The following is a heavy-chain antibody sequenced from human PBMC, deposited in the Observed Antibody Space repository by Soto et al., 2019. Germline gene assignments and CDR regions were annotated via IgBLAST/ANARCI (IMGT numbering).Heavy chain of an antibody. J-gene: IGHJ4*02. CDR2: ISWNSLNI. CDR3: AKGYGHSTGWHRYYFDF. CDR1: GFSFDDFG. Sequence: EVQLVEAGGGLVQPGRSLRLSCAASGFSFDDFGMHWVRQAPGKGLEWVSGISWNSLNIGYADSVKGRFTISRDNAKNSLFLQMNSLRVEDTAFYYCAKGYGHSTGWHRYYFDFWGQGILVTVSS. V-gene: IGHV3-9*01. D-gene: IGHD6-19*01.